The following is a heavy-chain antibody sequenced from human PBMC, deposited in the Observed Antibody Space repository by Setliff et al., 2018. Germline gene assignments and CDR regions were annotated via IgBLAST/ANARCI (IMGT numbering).Heavy chain of an antibody. CDR2: IWYDGNNK. CDR1: GFTFSTYR. Sequence: LRLSCAASGFTFSTYRMHWVRQAPGKGLEWVAVIWYDGNNKYYADSVKGRFTISRDNSKNTLYLQMNSLRAEDTAVYYCASSCSGTSCYAGLDYWGQGTLVTVSS. V-gene: IGHV3-33*08. D-gene: IGHD2-15*01. J-gene: IGHJ4*02. CDR3: ASSCSGTSCYAGLDY.